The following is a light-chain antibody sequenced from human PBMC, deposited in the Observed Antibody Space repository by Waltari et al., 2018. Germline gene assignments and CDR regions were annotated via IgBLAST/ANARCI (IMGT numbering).Light chain of an antibody. CDR1: SSNIGSNT. V-gene: IGLV1-44*01. CDR3: VAWDDSLNGPWV. J-gene: IGLJ3*02. Sequence: SVLTQPPSASGTPGQRVTISCSGSSSNIGSNTVNWYQQLPGTAPKLLNYNNNQRPSGVPYRFSGSKSGPSASLAISGLQSEDEADYYCVAWDDSLNGPWVFGGGTKLTVL. CDR2: NNN.